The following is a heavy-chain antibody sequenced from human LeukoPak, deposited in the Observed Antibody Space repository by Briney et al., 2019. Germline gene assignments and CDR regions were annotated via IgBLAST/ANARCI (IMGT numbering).Heavy chain of an antibody. D-gene: IGHD3-22*01. CDR3: ACGSGYRWFDP. J-gene: IGHJ5*02. V-gene: IGHV3-7*01. CDR1: GFTFSSYW. Sequence: GGSQRLSCAASGFTFSSYWMSWVRQAPGKGLEWVANIKQDGSEKYYVDSVKGRFTISRDNAKNSLYLQMNSLRAEDTAVYYCACGSGYRWFDPWGQGTLVTVSS. CDR2: IKQDGSEK.